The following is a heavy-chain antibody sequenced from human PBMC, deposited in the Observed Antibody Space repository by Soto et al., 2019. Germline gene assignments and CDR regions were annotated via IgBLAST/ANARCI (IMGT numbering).Heavy chain of an antibody. CDR1: GFTFSSYS. CDR3: ARQTSITMIVVVMPYGLHV. CDR2: ISSSSSTI. D-gene: IGHD3-22*01. Sequence: GGSLRLSCAASGFTFSSYSMNWVRQAPGKGLECVSYISSSSSTIYYADSVKGRFTISRDNAKNALYLQMNSLRDEDTPVYYCARQTSITMIVVVMPYGLHVWGQGSTVTVSS. V-gene: IGHV3-48*02. J-gene: IGHJ6*02.